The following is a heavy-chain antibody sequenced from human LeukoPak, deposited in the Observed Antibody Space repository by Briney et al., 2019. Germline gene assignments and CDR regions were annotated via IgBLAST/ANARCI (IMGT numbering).Heavy chain of an antibody. J-gene: IGHJ4*02. CDR3: ARTPVFGSGNHYFDL. CDR2: IYYSGST. CDR1: GGSISSYY. Sequence: SETLSLTCTVSGGSISSYYWSWIRQPPGKGLEWIGDIYYSGSTNYNPSLKSRVTISVDTSKDQLSLKLSSVTAADTAVYFCARTPVFGSGNHYFDLWGQGTLVTVSS. D-gene: IGHD3-10*01. V-gene: IGHV4-59*01.